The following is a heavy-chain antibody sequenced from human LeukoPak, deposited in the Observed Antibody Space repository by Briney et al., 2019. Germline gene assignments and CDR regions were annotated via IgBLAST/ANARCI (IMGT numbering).Heavy chain of an antibody. Sequence: GGSLRLSCAASGFTFSSCEMNWVRQAPGKGLEWVSYISSSGSTIYYADSVKGRFTISRDNAKNSLYLQMNSLRAEDTAVYYCARSGAGEYQLLYNYWGQGTLVTVSS. J-gene: IGHJ4*02. V-gene: IGHV3-48*03. CDR3: ARSGAGEYQLLYNY. D-gene: IGHD2-2*02. CDR2: ISSSGSTI. CDR1: GFTFSSCE.